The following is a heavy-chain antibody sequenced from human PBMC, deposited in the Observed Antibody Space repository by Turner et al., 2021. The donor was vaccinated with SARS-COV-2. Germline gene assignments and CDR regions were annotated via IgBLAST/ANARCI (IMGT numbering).Heavy chain of an antibody. CDR3: AKPPGEQWLVLALVFDY. CDR2: ISRYGVTT. V-gene: IGHV3-23*01. J-gene: IGHJ4*02. D-gene: IGHD6-19*01. Sequence: EVQLLESGGDLVQPGGSLRLSCVASGFTFNSYAMRWVRQAPGKGLEWVSSISRYGVTTYYADSVGGRFTISRDDSTNTLYLQMNSLRAEDTAVYYCAKPPGEQWLVLALVFDYWGQGTLVTVSS. CDR1: GFTFNSYA.